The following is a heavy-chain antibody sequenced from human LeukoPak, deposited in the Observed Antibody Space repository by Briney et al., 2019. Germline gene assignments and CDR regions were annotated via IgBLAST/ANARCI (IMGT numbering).Heavy chain of an antibody. J-gene: IGHJ3*01. D-gene: IGHD4-23*01. CDR2: ITANGDST. Sequence: GGSLRLSCAASGFSFAYYAMHWVRQAPGKGLEWVSLITANGDSTYYADSVKGRFTISRDSAKNSLYLQMNSLRAEDTAVYHCARHDYHSNSDAFDVWGQGTMVTVPS. V-gene: IGHV3-43*02. CDR1: GFSFAYYA. CDR3: ARHDYHSNSDAFDV.